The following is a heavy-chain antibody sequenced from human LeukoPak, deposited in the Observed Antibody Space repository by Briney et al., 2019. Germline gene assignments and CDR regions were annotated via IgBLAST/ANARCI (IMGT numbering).Heavy chain of an antibody. V-gene: IGHV1-18*04. J-gene: IGHJ4*02. Sequence: GASVKVSCKASGYTFTSYGISWVRQAPGHGLEWVGGISAYNGNTNHAQKLLGRVTMTTDTSTSTAYMELSSLRSDYTAVYYCARDTGSSMWSYYFDYWGQGTLGTVSS. CDR1: GYTFTSYG. CDR2: ISAYNGNT. CDR3: ARDTGSSMWSYYFDY. D-gene: IGHD2/OR15-2a*01.